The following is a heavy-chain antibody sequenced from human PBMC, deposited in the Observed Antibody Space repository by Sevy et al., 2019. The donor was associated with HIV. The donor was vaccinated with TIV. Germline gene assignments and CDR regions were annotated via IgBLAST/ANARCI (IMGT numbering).Heavy chain of an antibody. V-gene: IGHV1-24*01. CDR2: FDPEDDEK. J-gene: IGHJ4*02. D-gene: IGHD3-22*01. CDR3: ATTKDYYDSSGYPFDY. Sequence: ASVKVSCKVSGYTLTELSVHWVRQAPGKGLEWMATFDPEDDEKIYAQKFQGRLTMTEDTSIDTAYLQLSSQRSEDTAVYYCATTKDYYDSSGYPFDYWGQGTLVTVSS. CDR1: GYTLTELS.